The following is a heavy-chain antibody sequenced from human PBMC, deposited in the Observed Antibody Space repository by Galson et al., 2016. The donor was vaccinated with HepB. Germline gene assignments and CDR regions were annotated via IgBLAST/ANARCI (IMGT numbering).Heavy chain of an antibody. CDR3: ARDPDYGDFENSYGLDA. Sequence: SVKVSCKASGGTFTNYAINWVRQAPGQGLEWMGGIIPIFGTTNYAEKFQGRVTITADQSTSTAYMNLTSLRSEDTAVYYCARDPDYGDFENSYGLDAWGQGTTVTVSS. J-gene: IGHJ6*02. CDR2: IIPIFGTT. CDR1: GGTFTNYA. V-gene: IGHV1-69*13. D-gene: IGHD4-17*01.